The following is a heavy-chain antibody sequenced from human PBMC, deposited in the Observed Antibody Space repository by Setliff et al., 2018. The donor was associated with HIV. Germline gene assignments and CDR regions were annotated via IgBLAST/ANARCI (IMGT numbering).Heavy chain of an antibody. V-gene: IGHV4-34*01. D-gene: IGHD2-15*01. J-gene: IGHJ4*02. Sequence: PSETLSLTCAVYDGSFSAYYWSWIRQPPGKGLERIGEINHSGSTNYNPSLKSRVTMSVDTSKNQFSLKLSSVTAADTAVYYCARGGLGVVGAIDYWSQGTLVTVSS. CDR1: DGSFSAYY. CDR3: ARGGLGVVGAIDY. CDR2: INHSGST.